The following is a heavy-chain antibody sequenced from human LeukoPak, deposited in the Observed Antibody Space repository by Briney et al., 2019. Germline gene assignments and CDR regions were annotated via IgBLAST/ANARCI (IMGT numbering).Heavy chain of an antibody. D-gene: IGHD5-18*01. CDR3: ARGMGGYSYGYAY. CDR1: GFTVSSNY. Sequence: GGSLRLSCAASGFTVSSNYMSWVRQAPGKGLEWVSVIYGGGSTYYADSVKGRFTISRDNSKNTLYLQMNSLRAEDTAVYFCARGMGGYSYGYAYWGQGTLVTVSS. CDR2: IYGGGST. J-gene: IGHJ4*02. V-gene: IGHV3-66*01.